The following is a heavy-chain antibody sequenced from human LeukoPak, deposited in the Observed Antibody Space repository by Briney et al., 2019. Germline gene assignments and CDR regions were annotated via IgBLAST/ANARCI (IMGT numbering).Heavy chain of an antibody. CDR1: GGSFSGYY. V-gene: IGHV4-34*01. CDR2: INHSGST. CDR3: ASDAGGSYLFDY. J-gene: IGHJ4*02. D-gene: IGHD3-16*01. Sequence: PSETLSLTCAVYGGSFSGYYWSWTRQPPGKGLEWIGEINHSGSTNYDPSLKSRITISVDTSKNQFSLKLNSVTAADTAVYYCASDAGGSYLFDYWGQGTLVTVSS.